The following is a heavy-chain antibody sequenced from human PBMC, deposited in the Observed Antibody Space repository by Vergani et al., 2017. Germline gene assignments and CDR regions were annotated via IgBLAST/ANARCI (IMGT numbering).Heavy chain of an antibody. D-gene: IGHD1-26*01. Sequence: VQLVESGGGLVKPGGSLRLSCAASGFTFSSYSMNWVRQAPGKGLEWIGSIDYSGSTYYNPSLKSRVTISVDTSKNQFSLKLSSVTAADTAVYYCARRRRIVGANAFDIWGQGTMVTVSS. J-gene: IGHJ3*02. V-gene: IGHV4-59*05. CDR2: IDYSGST. CDR3: ARRRRIVGANAFDI. CDR1: GFTFSSYSMN.